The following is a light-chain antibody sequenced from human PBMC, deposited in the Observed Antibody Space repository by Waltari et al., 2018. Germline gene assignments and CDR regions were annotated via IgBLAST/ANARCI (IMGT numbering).Light chain of an antibody. J-gene: IGKJ3*01. V-gene: IGKV3-15*01. CDR1: QSVSNH. CDR3: QQYNSWPFT. Sequence: EKVMTQSPATLSVSPGERATPPCRASQSVSNHLAWYQQRPGQAPRLLIYAASSRAAGVPARFSGSGSGTEFTLTIDSLQSEDFAVYFCQQYNSWPFTFGPGTQVDIK. CDR2: AAS.